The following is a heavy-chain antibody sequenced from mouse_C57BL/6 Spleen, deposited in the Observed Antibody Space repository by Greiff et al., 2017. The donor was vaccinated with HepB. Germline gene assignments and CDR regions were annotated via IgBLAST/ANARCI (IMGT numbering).Heavy chain of an antibody. Sequence: VQLQQSGPELVKPGASAKISCKASGYTFTDYYMNWVKQSHGKSLEWIGDINPNNGGTSYNQKFKGKATLTVDKSSSTAYMELRSLTSEDSAVYYCARFAYWGQGTLVTVSA. CDR1: GYTFTDYY. CDR3: ARFAY. J-gene: IGHJ3*01. V-gene: IGHV1-26*01. CDR2: INPNNGGT.